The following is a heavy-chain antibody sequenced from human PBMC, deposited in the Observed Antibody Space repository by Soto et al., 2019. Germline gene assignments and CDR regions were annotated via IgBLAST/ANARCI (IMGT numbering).Heavy chain of an antibody. J-gene: IGHJ6*02. CDR2: INWNGGST. V-gene: IGHV3-20*04. Sequence: EVQLVESGGGVVRPGGSLRLSCKASAFTFDDYGMGWVRQAPGKGLEWVAGINWNGGSTGYADSVKGRFTISRDSAKTYLYWLMNGRRAEDTALYFGASSAAGIRGVGVYNGMDVWGQGTTVTVAS. CDR1: AFTFDDYG. D-gene: IGHD3-10*01. CDR3: ASSAAGIRGVGVYNGMDV.